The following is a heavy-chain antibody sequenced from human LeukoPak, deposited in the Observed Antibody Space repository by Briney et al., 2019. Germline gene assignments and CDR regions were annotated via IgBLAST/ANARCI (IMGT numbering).Heavy chain of an antibody. J-gene: IGHJ6*02. CDR2: IYDSGST. CDR1: GGSISRGDYY. D-gene: IGHD6-19*01. Sequence: PSETLSLTCTVSGGSISRGDYYWSWIRQSPGRGLEWIGYIYDSGSTYYNPSLNSRVTISEDTSKNQFSLRLRSVTAADTAVYYCVRGRRLDERGFYYYGMDAWGQGTTVTVSS. CDR3: VRGRRLDERGFYYYGMDA. V-gene: IGHV4-30-4*01.